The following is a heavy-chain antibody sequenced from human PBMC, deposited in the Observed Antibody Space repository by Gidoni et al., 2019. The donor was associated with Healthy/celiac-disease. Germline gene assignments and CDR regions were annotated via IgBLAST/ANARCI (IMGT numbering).Heavy chain of an antibody. V-gene: IGHV1-69*01. Sequence: QVKLVQSGAEVKKPGSSVKVSCKASGGTFSSYAISWVRQAPGQGLEWMGGIIPIFGTANYAQKFQGRVTITADESTSTAYMELSSLRSEDTAVYYCARAKWELPPGGYYYYGMDVWGQGTTVTVSS. D-gene: IGHD1-26*01. CDR1: GGTFSSYA. CDR2: IIPIFGTA. CDR3: ARAKWELPPGGYYYYGMDV. J-gene: IGHJ6*02.